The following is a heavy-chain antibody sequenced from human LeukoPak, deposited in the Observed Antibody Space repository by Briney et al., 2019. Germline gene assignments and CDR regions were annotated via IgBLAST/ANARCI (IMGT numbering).Heavy chain of an antibody. J-gene: IGHJ5*02. Sequence: GGSLRLSCAASGYTFSSYWMSWVRQAPGKGLEWVANIKQDGSEKYYVDSVKGRFTISRDNAKNSLYLQMNSLRAEDTAVYYCARDSWFGEFDPWGQGTLVTVSS. V-gene: IGHV3-7*03. CDR2: IKQDGSEK. CDR1: GYTFSSYW. CDR3: ARDSWFGEFDP. D-gene: IGHD3-10*01.